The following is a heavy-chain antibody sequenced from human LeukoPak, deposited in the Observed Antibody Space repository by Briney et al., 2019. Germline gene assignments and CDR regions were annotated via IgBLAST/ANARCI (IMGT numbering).Heavy chain of an antibody. Sequence: PSETLSLTCAVYGGSFSGNYWNWIRQPPGKGLEWIGEIKHSGSTNYNPSLKSRVTISVDTSKNQFSLKLSSVTAADTAVYYCARGYVAFDIWGQETMVTVSS. CDR1: GGSFSGNY. CDR2: IKHSGST. V-gene: IGHV4-34*01. J-gene: IGHJ3*02. D-gene: IGHD3-10*02. CDR3: ARGYVAFDI.